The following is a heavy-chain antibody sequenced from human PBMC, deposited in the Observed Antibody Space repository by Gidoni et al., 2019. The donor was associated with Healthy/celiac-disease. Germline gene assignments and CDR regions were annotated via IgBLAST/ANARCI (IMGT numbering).Heavy chain of an antibody. CDR3: AREYSSSWYGWFDP. J-gene: IGHJ5*02. CDR1: VFTFSSYS. Sequence: EVQLVESGGGLVQPGGSLRRSCAASVFTFSSYSMNWVSQAPGKGLEWVSYISSSSSNIYYADYVKGRFTISRDNAKNTLYLQMNRLRDEDTAVYYCAREYSSSWYGWFDPWGQGTLVTVSS. CDR2: ISSSSSNI. D-gene: IGHD6-13*01. V-gene: IGHV3-48*02.